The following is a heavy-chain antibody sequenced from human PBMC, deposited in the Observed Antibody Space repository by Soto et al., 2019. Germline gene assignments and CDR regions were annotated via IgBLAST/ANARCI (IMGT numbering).Heavy chain of an antibody. J-gene: IGHJ6*02. CDR3: ASSGYCSGGSCYDYYGMDV. CDR2: IIPIFGTA. Sequence: SVKVSCKASGGTFSSYAISWVRQAPGQGLEWMGGIIPIFGTANYAQKFQGRVTITADESTSTAYMELSSLRSEDTAVCYCASSGYCSGGSCYDYYGMDVWGQGTTVTVSS. CDR1: GGTFSSYA. V-gene: IGHV1-69*13. D-gene: IGHD2-15*01.